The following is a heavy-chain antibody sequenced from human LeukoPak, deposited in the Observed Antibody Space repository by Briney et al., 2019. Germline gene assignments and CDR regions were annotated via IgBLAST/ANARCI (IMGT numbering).Heavy chain of an antibody. CDR2: INPNGGST. J-gene: IGHJ4*02. CDR1: GFTFIGYY. V-gene: IGHV1-46*01. D-gene: IGHD2-15*01. Sequence: ASLKVSCKASGFTFIGYYIHWVRQAPGQGLEWMGKINPNGGSTRYAQKFQGRVTMTRDMSTSTIYMELSSLRSEDTALFYCVRARCSGGSCYFFDSWGQGTLVTVSS. CDR3: VRARCSGGSCYFFDS.